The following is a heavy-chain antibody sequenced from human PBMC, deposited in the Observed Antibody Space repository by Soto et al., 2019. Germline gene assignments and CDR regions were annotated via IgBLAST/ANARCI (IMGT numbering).Heavy chain of an antibody. J-gene: IGHJ3*02. V-gene: IGHV1-3*01. CDR1: GDSFTNYA. D-gene: IGHD5-12*01. Sequence: GASVKVSCKASGDSFTNYARHWVRQAPGQRLEWMGWINAGNGNTRYSQKFQGRVTITRDTSASTAYMELSSLRSEDTAVYYCARRIVATTLDAFDIWGQGTMVTVSS. CDR3: ARRIVATTLDAFDI. CDR2: INAGNGNT.